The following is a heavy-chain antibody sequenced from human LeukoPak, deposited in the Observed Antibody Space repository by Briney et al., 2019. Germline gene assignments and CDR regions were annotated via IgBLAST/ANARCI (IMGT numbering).Heavy chain of an antibody. CDR2: INWNGGST. Sequence: PGGSLRLSCAASGFTFSSYGMSWVRQTPGKGLEWVSGINWNGGSTGYADSVKGRFTISRDNAKNSLYLQMNSLRAEDTALYYCARDKYSSSSPYFDYWGQGTLVTVSS. J-gene: IGHJ4*02. CDR1: GFTFSSYG. D-gene: IGHD6-6*01. V-gene: IGHV3-20*04. CDR3: ARDKYSSSSPYFDY.